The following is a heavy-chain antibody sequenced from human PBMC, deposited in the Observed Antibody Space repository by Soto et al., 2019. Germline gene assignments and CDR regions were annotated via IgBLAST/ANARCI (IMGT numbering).Heavy chain of an antibody. V-gene: IGHV3-30*18. J-gene: IGHJ1*01. Sequence: QVQLVESGGGVVQPGRSLRLSCAASGFTFSSYGMHWVRQAPGKGLEWVAVISYDGSNKYYADSVKGRFTISRDNSKNTLYLQLNSLRAEDTAVYYCPNGGPYCSGGSFPPRNWGQGTLVTVSS. CDR1: GFTFSSYG. CDR3: PNGGPYCSGGSFPPRN. D-gene: IGHD2-15*01. CDR2: ISYDGSNK.